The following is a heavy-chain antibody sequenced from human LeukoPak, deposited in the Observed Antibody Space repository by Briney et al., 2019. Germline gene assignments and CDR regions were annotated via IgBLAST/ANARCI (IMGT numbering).Heavy chain of an antibody. J-gene: IGHJ6*02. Sequence: ASVKVSCKASGYTFTGYYMHWVRQAPGQGLAWMGWINPNSGGTNYAQKFQGRVTMTRDTSISTAYMELSRLRSDDTAVYYCASRVDIVVVPAAYNYYGMDVWGQGTTVTVSS. D-gene: IGHD2-2*03. CDR3: ASRVDIVVVPAAYNYYGMDV. CDR1: GYTFTGYY. V-gene: IGHV1-2*02. CDR2: INPNSGGT.